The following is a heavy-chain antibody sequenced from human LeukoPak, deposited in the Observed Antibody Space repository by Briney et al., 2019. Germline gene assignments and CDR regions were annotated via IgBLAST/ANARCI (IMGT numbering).Heavy chain of an antibody. J-gene: IGHJ6*02. D-gene: IGHD1-26*01. V-gene: IGHV3-21*01. CDR1: GFTFSNYA. Sequence: GGSLRLSCTASGFTFSNYAIHWVRQAPGKGLEWVSSISSSSSYIYYADSVKGRFTISRDNAKNSLYLQMNSLRAEDTAVYYCARASDLGGVWGQGTTVTVSS. CDR3: ARASDLGGV. CDR2: ISSSSSYI.